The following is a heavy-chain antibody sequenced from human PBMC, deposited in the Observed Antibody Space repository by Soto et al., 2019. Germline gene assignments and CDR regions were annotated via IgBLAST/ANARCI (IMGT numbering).Heavy chain of an antibody. V-gene: IGHV1-69*02. CDR2: IIPILGIA. CDR3: ARVRGEDYYGMDV. Sequence: QVQLVQSGAEVKKPGSSAKVSCEASGGTFRSYTISWVRQAPGQGLEWMGRIIPILGIANYAQKFQGRVTITADKSTSTAYMELSSLRSEDTAVYYCARVRGEDYYGMDVWGQGTTVTVSS. D-gene: IGHD3-10*01. J-gene: IGHJ6*02. CDR1: GGTFRSYT.